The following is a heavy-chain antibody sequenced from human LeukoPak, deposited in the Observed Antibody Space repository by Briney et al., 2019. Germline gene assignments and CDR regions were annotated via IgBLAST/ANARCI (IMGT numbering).Heavy chain of an antibody. V-gene: IGHV4-39*01. D-gene: IGHD5-18*01. CDR1: GGSISSSSYH. CDR3: ARHRSGAYSYGVLDF. CDR2: IYYSGNT. J-gene: IGHJ4*02. Sequence: KASETLSLTCTVSGGSISSSSYHWGWIRQPPGKGLEWIGSIYYSGNTYYNPSLKSRVTISVDTSKNQFSLKLSSVTAADTAVYYCARHRSGAYSYGVLDFWGLETLVTVSS.